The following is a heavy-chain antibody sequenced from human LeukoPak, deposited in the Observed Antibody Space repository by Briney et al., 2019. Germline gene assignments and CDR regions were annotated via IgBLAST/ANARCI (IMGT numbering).Heavy chain of an antibody. CDR2: IWYDGSNK. Sequence: QPGRSLRLSCAASGFTFSSYGMHWVRPAPGKGLEGVAVIWYDGSNKYYADSVKGRFTISRDNSKNTLYLQMNSLRAEDTAVYYCAKHYGDYVMDYWGQGTLVTVSS. CDR3: AKHYGDYVMDY. J-gene: IGHJ4*02. D-gene: IGHD4-17*01. V-gene: IGHV3-33*06. CDR1: GFTFSSYG.